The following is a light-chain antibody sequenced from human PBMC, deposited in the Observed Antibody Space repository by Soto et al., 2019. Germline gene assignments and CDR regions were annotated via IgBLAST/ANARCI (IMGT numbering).Light chain of an antibody. J-gene: IGLJ1*01. Sequence: QSALTQPASVSGSPGQSITISCTGTSSDVGTYNYVSWYQHHPGKAPKLIIYEVSNRPSGVSNRFSGSKSGSTASLTISGLPAEGGAVYHPPSSTRSTALVFGTGTRIPVL. V-gene: IGLV2-14*01. CDR1: SSDVGTYNY. CDR3: PSSTRSTALV. CDR2: EVS.